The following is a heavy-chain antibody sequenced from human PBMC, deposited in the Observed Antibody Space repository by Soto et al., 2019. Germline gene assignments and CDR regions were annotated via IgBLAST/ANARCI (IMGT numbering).Heavy chain of an antibody. V-gene: IGHV5-51*01. D-gene: IGHD5-18*01. CDR2: IYPGDSDT. CDR1: VYSFTSYW. Sequence: PGESLKISCKGSVYSFTSYWIGWVRQMPGKGLEWMGVIYPGDSDTRYSPSFQGQVTISADKSISTAYLQWSSLKASDTAMYYCARQKGYSYVDDAVDIWGQGTRGTV. J-gene: IGHJ3*02. CDR3: ARQKGYSYVDDAVDI.